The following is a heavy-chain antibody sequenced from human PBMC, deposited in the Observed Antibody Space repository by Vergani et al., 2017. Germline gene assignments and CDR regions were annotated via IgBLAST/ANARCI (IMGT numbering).Heavy chain of an antibody. CDR2: INWNGGST. Sequence: EVQLVESGGGVVRPGGSLRLSCAASGFTFDDYGMSWVRQAPGKGLEWVSGINWNGGSTVYADSVKGRFTISRDNAKNSLYLQMNSLRAEDTALYYCARERNAYYDFWSGYYTQYYFDYWGQGTLVTVSS. V-gene: IGHV3-20*04. CDR1: GFTFDDYG. D-gene: IGHD3-3*01. CDR3: ARERNAYYDFWSGYYTQYYFDY. J-gene: IGHJ4*02.